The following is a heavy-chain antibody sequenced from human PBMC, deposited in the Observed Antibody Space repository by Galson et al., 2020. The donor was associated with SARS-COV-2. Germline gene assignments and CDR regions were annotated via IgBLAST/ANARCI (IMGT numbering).Heavy chain of an antibody. D-gene: IGHD1-26*01. CDR2: ISYDGSNK. V-gene: IGHV3-30*03. CDR1: GFTFSSYG. Sequence: TGGSLRLSCAASGFTFSSYGMHWVRQAPGKGLEWVAVISYDGSNKYYADSVKGRFTISRDNSKNTLYLQMNSLTAEDTAVYYCAACIVGATKREYYYYYGMDVWGQGTTVTVSS. CDR3: AACIVGATKREYYYYYGMDV. J-gene: IGHJ6*02.